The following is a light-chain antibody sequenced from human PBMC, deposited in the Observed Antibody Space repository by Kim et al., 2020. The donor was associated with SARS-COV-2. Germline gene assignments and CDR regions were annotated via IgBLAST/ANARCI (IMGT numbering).Light chain of an antibody. V-gene: IGLV3-19*01. CDR3: NSRDISGNHLV. J-gene: IGLJ2*01. Sequence: LGQTVRITCQGDSLRSYYASWYQQKAGQAPVLVRYGKNNRPSGIPDRFSGSSSGNTASLTITGAQAEDEADYYCNSRDISGNHLVFGGGTQLTVL. CDR2: GKN. CDR1: SLRSYY.